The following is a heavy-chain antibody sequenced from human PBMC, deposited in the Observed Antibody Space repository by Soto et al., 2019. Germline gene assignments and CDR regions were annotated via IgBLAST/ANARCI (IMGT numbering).Heavy chain of an antibody. D-gene: IGHD2-15*01. V-gene: IGHV1-24*01. CDR3: ASVYCSGASCYQPFQH. CDR2: FDPEDGET. Sequence: GASVKVSCKVSGYTLTELSMHWVRQAPGKGLEWMGGFDPEDGETIYAQKFQGRVTMTEDTSTDTAYMELSSLRSEDTAVYYCASVYCSGASCYQPFQHWGQGTLVTVSS. J-gene: IGHJ1*01. CDR1: GYTLTELS.